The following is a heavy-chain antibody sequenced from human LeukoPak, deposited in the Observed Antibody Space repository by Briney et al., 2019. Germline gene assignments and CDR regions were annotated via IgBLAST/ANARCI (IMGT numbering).Heavy chain of an antibody. J-gene: IGHJ4*02. CDR1: GFTFNNYA. Sequence: PGGSLRLSCAASGFTFNNYAMSWVRQAPGKGLEWVPVISGGGGSSYYADSVKGRFTISRDNSKNTLYLQMNSLRAEDTAVYYCAKDVQYSSGWHYFDYWGQGTLVTVSS. CDR3: AKDVQYSSGWHYFDY. D-gene: IGHD6-19*01. CDR2: ISGGGGSS. V-gene: IGHV3-23*01.